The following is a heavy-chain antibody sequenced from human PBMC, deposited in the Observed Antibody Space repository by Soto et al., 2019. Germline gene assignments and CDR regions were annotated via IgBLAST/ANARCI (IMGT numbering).Heavy chain of an antibody. D-gene: IGHD4-17*01. CDR1: GGTFSSYA. V-gene: IGHV1-69*13. J-gene: IGHJ6*02. Sequence: SVKVSSKASGGTFSSYAISWVRQAPGQGLEWMGGIIPIFGTANYAQKFQGRVTITADESTSTAYMELSSLRSEDTAVYYCARDDYGDYGGGYYYGMDVWGQGTTVTVSS. CDR2: IIPIFGTA. CDR3: ARDDYGDYGGGYYYGMDV.